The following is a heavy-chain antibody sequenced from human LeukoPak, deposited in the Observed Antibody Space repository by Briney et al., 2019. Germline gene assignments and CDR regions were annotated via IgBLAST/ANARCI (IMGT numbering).Heavy chain of an antibody. J-gene: IGHJ4*02. D-gene: IGHD3-22*01. CDR3: AREIGLYSSDY. CDR1: GYTFTSYD. V-gene: IGHV1-8*01. Sequence: GASVKVSCKASGYTFTSYDINWVRQATGQGLEWMGWMNPNSGNTGYAQKFQGRVTMTRDTSISTAYMELSRLRSDDTAVYYCAREIGLYSSDYWGQGTLVTVSS. CDR2: MNPNSGNT.